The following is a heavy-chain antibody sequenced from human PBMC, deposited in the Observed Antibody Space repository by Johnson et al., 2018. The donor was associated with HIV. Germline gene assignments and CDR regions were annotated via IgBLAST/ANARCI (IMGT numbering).Heavy chain of an antibody. CDR3: ARFRQWLVFPAFDI. Sequence: QVQLMESGGGVVQPGRSLRLSCAASGFTFSSYAMHWVRQAPGKGLEWVAVISYDGSNKYYADSVKGRFSISRDNAKNSLYLQMNSLRAEDTALYYCARFRQWLVFPAFDIWGQGTMVTVSS. CDR1: GFTFSSYA. CDR2: ISYDGSNK. D-gene: IGHD6-19*01. V-gene: IGHV3-30*04. J-gene: IGHJ3*02.